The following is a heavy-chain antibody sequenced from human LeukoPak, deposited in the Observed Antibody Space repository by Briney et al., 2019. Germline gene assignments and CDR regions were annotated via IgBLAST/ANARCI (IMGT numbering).Heavy chain of an antibody. D-gene: IGHD1-26*01. CDR3: AGGAWELLQAWDY. J-gene: IGHJ4*02. V-gene: IGHV4-39*01. CDR2: IYYSGST. Sequence: SETLSLTCTVSGGSISSSSYYWGWIRQPPGKGLEWIGSIYYSGSTYYNPSLKSRVTISVDTSKNQSSLKLSSVTAADTAVYYCAGGAWELLQAWDYWGQGTLVTVSS. CDR1: GGSISSSSYY.